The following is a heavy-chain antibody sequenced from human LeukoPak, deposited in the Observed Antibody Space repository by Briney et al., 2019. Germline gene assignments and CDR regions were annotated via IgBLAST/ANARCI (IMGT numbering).Heavy chain of an antibody. V-gene: IGHV3-73*01. Sequence: GGSLRLSCAASGFTFRSYSMNWVRQASGKGLEWVGRIRSKANSYATAYAASVKGRFTISRDDSKNTAYLQMNSLKTEDTAVYYCGYDSSGYYVYNWFDPWGQGTLVTVSS. CDR2: IRSKANSYAT. CDR1: GFTFRSYS. D-gene: IGHD3-22*01. J-gene: IGHJ5*02. CDR3: GYDSSGYYVYNWFDP.